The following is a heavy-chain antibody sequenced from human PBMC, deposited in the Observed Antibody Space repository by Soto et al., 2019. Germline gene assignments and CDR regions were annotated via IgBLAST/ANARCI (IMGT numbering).Heavy chain of an antibody. V-gene: IGHV5-51*01. J-gene: IGHJ5*02. CDR3: AAKPAATNWFDP. CDR2: TYPGDSDT. Sequence: XESLKISCTGSGYSFTGYWIGWVRQMPGKGLEWMGITYPGDSDTRYSPSFQGRVTISADKSINTSISTAYMELSSLRSEDTAVYYCAAKPAATNWFDPWGQGTLVTVSS. CDR1: GYSFTGYW. D-gene: IGHD2-2*01.